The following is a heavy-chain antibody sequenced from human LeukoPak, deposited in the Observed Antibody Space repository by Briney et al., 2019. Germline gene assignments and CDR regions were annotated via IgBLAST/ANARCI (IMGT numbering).Heavy chain of an antibody. V-gene: IGHV3-30*18. CDR1: GFTFSNYR. J-gene: IGHJ4*02. CDR2: ISYDGSNK. CDR3: AKDRAMIGEGFFDY. D-gene: IGHD3-22*01. Sequence: PGGSLALSCPASGFTFSNYRMHWLRQPPCKGLECVPVISYDGSNKYYADSVKGRFTISRDNSKNTLYLQMNSLRAEDTAVYYCAKDRAMIGEGFFDYWGQGTLVTVSS.